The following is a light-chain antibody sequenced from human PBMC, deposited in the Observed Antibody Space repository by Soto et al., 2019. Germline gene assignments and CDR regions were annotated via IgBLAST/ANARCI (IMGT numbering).Light chain of an antibody. J-gene: IGLJ1*01. CDR2: GNS. Sequence: QSVLTQPPSVSGAPGQRVTISCTGSSSNIGAGYDVHWYQQLPGTAPKLLIYGNSNRPSGVPDRFSGSKSGTSASLAITGLQAEDEADYYCQSYDSSLNVFGTGTRSPS. V-gene: IGLV1-40*01. CDR3: QSYDSSLNV. CDR1: SSNIGAGYD.